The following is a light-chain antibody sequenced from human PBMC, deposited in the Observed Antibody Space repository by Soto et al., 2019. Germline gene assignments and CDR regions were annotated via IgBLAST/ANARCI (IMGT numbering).Light chain of an antibody. V-gene: IGKV4-1*01. Sequence: DILMTQSPDSLAVSLGERATINCKSSQSLLYSSNNKNYLAWYQQRPGQPPKLILSWASSRESGVPDRFNGSGSGTDFTLTIGSLQVEDVALYYCHQYYLSPGTFGQGTKVEIK. J-gene: IGKJ1*01. CDR2: WAS. CDR1: QSLLYSSNNKNY. CDR3: HQYYLSPGT.